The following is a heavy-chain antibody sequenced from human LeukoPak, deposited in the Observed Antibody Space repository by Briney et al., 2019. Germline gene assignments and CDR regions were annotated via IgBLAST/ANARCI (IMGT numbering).Heavy chain of an antibody. CDR3: AIPPPYSSSSDYYYYYMDV. D-gene: IGHD6-6*01. Sequence: SETLSLTCTVSGGSISSYYWSWIRQPPGRGLEWIGYIYTSGSTNYNPSLKSRVTISVDTSKNQFSLKLSSVTAADTAVYYCAIPPPYSSSSDYYYYYMDVWGKGTTVTVSS. CDR1: GGSISSYY. V-gene: IGHV4-4*09. CDR2: IYTSGST. J-gene: IGHJ6*03.